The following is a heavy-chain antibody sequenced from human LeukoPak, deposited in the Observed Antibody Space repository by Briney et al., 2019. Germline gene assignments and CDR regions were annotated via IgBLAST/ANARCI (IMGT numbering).Heavy chain of an antibody. CDR3: ARGKTIGYSISWYGRGVFDI. V-gene: IGHV4-34*01. Sequence: SETLSLTCAVYGGSFSGYYWSWIRQPPGKGLEWIGEINHSGSTNYNPSLKSRVTISVDTSKNQFSLKLSSVTAADTAVYYCARGKTIGYSISWYGRGVFDIWGQGTMVTVSS. J-gene: IGHJ3*02. D-gene: IGHD6-13*01. CDR1: GGSFSGYY. CDR2: INHSGST.